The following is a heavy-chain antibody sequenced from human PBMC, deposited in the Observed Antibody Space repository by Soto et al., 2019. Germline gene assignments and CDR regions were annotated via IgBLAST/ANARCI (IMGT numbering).Heavy chain of an antibody. J-gene: IGHJ5*02. CDR2: ISAYNGNT. V-gene: IGHV1-18*01. Sequence: AASVKVSCKASGYTFTSYGISWVRQAPGQGLEWMGWISAYNGNTNYAQKLQGRVTMTTDTSTSTAYMELRSLRSDDTAVYYCARAGPRAYSSSWYHQWGQGTLVTVSS. CDR3: ARAGPRAYSSSWYHQ. CDR1: GYTFTSYG. D-gene: IGHD6-13*01.